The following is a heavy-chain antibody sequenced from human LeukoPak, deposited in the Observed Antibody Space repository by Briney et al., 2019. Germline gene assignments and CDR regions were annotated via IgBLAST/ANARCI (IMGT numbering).Heavy chain of an antibody. CDR1: GGSIDTYY. J-gene: IGHJ4*02. CDR3: ARYAVAGSNLYFDY. CDR2: ISSSGST. Sequence: SETLSLTCTVSGGSIDTYYWSWIRQPAGKGLEWAGRISSSGSTNYNPSLTRRVTMSVDTYNNQFSLKVTSVTAADTAVYYCARYAVAGSNLYFDYWGQGTLVTVSS. D-gene: IGHD6-19*01. V-gene: IGHV4-4*07.